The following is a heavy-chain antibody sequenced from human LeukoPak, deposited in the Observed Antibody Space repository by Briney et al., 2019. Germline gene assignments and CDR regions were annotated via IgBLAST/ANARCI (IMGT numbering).Heavy chain of an antibody. J-gene: IGHJ3*02. CDR2: IYYSGST. Sequence: SETLSLTCTVSGGSISSYYWSWIRQPPGKGLEWIGYIYYSGSTNYNPSLKSRVTISVDTSKNQFSLKLSSATAADTAVYYCARDQASYCSGGSCSPGDAFDIWGQGTMVTVSS. D-gene: IGHD2-15*01. CDR3: ARDQASYCSGGSCSPGDAFDI. CDR1: GGSISSYY. V-gene: IGHV4-59*01.